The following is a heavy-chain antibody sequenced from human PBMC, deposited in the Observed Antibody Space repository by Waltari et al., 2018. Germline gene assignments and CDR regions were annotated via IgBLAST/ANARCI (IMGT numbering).Heavy chain of an antibody. J-gene: IGHJ4*02. V-gene: IGHV3-7*01. Sequence: EVRLVESGGGLLQTGGSLTLSRWNPGFTVSGYWMSWVRQTPGKGLEWVANINYDGSQKYYVDSVKGRFTISRDNAKNSVYLQMNSLRVEDTAVYYCAKSRGFEYWGQGTLITVSS. D-gene: IGHD2-2*01. CDR2: INYDGSQK. CDR3: AKSRGFEY. CDR1: GFTVSGYW.